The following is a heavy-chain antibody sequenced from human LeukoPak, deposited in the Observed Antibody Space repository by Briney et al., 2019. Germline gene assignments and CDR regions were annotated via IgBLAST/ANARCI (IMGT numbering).Heavy chain of an antibody. V-gene: IGHV1-18*01. Sequence: ASVKVSCKASGYTFTSCGISWVRQAPGQGLEWMGWISAYNGNTNYAQKLQGRVTMTTDTSTSTAYMELRSLRSDDTAVYYCARDGYNSGAYGLDYWGQGTLVTVSS. D-gene: IGHD5-24*01. CDR3: ARDGYNSGAYGLDY. CDR1: GYTFTSCG. CDR2: ISAYNGNT. J-gene: IGHJ4*02.